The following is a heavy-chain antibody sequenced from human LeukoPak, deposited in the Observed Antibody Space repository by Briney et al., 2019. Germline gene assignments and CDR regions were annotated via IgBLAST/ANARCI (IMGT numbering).Heavy chain of an antibody. D-gene: IGHD5-12*01. CDR1: GYTFTSYY. CDR3: ARGWDVVATGYFDY. J-gene: IGHJ4*02. CDR2: INPSGGST. V-gene: IGHV1-46*01. Sequence: TVQVCCKVSGYTFTSYYMHWLRQAPVQGHEPKRIINPSGGSTSYAQKFHGRVTMTRDTSTSTVYMELSSLRSEDTAVYYCARGWDVVATGYFDYWGQGTLVTVSS.